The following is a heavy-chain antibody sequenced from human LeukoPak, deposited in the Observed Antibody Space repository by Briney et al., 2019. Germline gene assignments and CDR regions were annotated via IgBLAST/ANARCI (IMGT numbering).Heavy chain of an antibody. D-gene: IGHD1-26*01. J-gene: IGHJ4*02. V-gene: IGHV4-4*02. CDR2: IYHSGST. CDR3: ARDHGTV. CDR1: GFTFSIYTT. Sequence: GSLRLSCAASGFTFSIYTTNWVRQPPGKGLEWIGEIYHSGSTNYNPSLKSRVSISIHKSKNQFSLKLSSVTAADTAMYYCARDHGTVWGQGTLVTVSS.